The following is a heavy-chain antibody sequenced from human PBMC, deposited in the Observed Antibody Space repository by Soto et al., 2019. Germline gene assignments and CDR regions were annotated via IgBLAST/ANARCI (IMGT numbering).Heavy chain of an antibody. D-gene: IGHD2-2*02. CDR2: IFTSGST. V-gene: IGHV4-4*07. CDR1: GGSISSYY. J-gene: IGHJ6*02. Sequence: QVQLQESGPGLVKPSETLSLTCTVSGGSISSYYWSWIRQPAGKVLEWIGRIFTSGSTNYNPSLKCRVIMSVVTAKNQFSLKLSSVTAADTAVYYCARDGSSASFYRGGMDVWGQGTTVTVSS. CDR3: ARDGSSASFYRGGMDV.